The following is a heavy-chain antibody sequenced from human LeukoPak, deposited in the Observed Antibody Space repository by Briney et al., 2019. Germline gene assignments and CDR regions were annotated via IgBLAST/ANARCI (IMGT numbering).Heavy chain of an antibody. CDR3: ARDRSYDFWSGYSIPDY. J-gene: IGHJ4*02. D-gene: IGHD3-3*01. V-gene: IGHV3-33*01. Sequence: GGSLRLSCAASGFTFSSYGMHWVRQAPGKGLEWVAVIWYDGSNKYYADSVKGRFTISRDNSKYTLDLQMNSLRAEDTAVYYCARDRSYDFWSGYSIPDYWGQGTLVTVSS. CDR2: IWYDGSNK. CDR1: GFTFSSYG.